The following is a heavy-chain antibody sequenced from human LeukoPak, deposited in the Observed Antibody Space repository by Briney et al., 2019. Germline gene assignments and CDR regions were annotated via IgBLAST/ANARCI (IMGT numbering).Heavy chain of an antibody. CDR3: ARDGGIAPAGTVTYYYYYMDV. Sequence: PGGSLRLSCAASGFTFSSYSMNWVRQAPGKGLEWVSSISSSRSSFIYYADSVKGRFTISRDNAKNSLFLQMNSLRAEDTAVYYCARDGGIAPAGTVTYYYYYMDVWGKGTTVTVSS. CDR1: GFTFSSYS. D-gene: IGHD6-13*01. CDR2: ISSSRSSFI. V-gene: IGHV3-21*01. J-gene: IGHJ6*03.